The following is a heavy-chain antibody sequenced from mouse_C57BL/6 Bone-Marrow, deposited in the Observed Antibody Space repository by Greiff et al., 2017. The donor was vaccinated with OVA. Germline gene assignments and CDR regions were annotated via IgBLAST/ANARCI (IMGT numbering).Heavy chain of an antibody. Sequence: VQLQQSGPELVKPGASVKISCKASGYTFTDYYMNWVKQSHGKSLEWIGDINPNNGGTSYTQKFKGKATLTVDKSSSTAYMELRSLTSEDSAVYYCATAQATFWFAYWGQGTLVTVSA. D-gene: IGHD3-2*02. J-gene: IGHJ3*01. CDR3: ATAQATFWFAY. V-gene: IGHV1-26*01. CDR2: INPNNGGT. CDR1: GYTFTDYY.